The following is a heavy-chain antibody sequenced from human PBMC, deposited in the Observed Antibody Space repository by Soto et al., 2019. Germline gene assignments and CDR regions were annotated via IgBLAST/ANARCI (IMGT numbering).Heavy chain of an antibody. CDR1: GFSLSTSGVG. V-gene: IGHV2-5*02. Sequence: QITLKESGPTLVKPTQTLTLTCTFSGFSLSTSGVGVGWIRQPPGKALEWLALFYWDDDKRYSPSLKSRLTITKDTSKNQVLLTMTNMDPVDTATYYCAHASYGSRTYYLDYWGQGTLVTVSS. CDR3: AHASYGSRTYYLDY. CDR2: FYWDDDK. D-gene: IGHD3-10*01. J-gene: IGHJ4*02.